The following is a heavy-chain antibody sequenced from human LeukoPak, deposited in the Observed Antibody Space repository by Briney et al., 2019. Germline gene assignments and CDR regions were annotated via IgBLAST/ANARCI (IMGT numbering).Heavy chain of an antibody. CDR1: GFTFSSYG. Sequence: GGSLRLSCAASGFTFSSYGMHWVRQAPGKGLEWVAVISYDGSNKYYADSVKGRFTISRDNSKNTLYLQMSGLRPEDTAVYYCANGGYTSSWYVVDYWGQGTLVTVSS. V-gene: IGHV3-30*18. J-gene: IGHJ4*02. CDR3: ANGGYTSSWYVVDY. D-gene: IGHD6-13*01. CDR2: ISYDGSNK.